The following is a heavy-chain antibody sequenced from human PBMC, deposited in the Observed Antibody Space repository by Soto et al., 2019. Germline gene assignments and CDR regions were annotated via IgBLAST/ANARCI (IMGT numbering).Heavy chain of an antibody. CDR2: IIPIFGTA. D-gene: IGHD6-13*01. J-gene: IGHJ6*02. Sequence: QVQLVQSGAEVKKPGSSVKVSCKASGGTFSSYAISWVRQAPGQGLEWMGGIIPIFGTANYAQKFQGRVTITADESTRTDYMELSSLRSEDTAVYYCARHLPLWQQLPTGGYYYYGMDVWGQGTTVTVSS. CDR3: ARHLPLWQQLPTGGYYYYGMDV. CDR1: GGTFSSYA. V-gene: IGHV1-69*01.